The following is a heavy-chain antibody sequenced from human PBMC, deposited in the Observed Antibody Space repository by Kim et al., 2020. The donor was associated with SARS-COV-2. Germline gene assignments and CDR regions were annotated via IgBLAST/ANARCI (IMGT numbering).Heavy chain of an antibody. CDR2: ISFDGRNE. J-gene: IGHJ6*02. CDR3: AKDLKAIIRVGATFGRSRYYYYDGMDV. D-gene: IGHD1-26*01. V-gene: IGHV3-33*03. CDR1: GFTFTTYG. Sequence: GGSLRLSCAASGFTFTTYGMHWVPQAPGKGLEWVAVISFDGRNEYYADSVKGRFTISRDNSENTVFLQMNSLRAEDTSIYYCAKDLKAIIRVGATFGRSRYYYYDGMDVWGQGTTVTVSS.